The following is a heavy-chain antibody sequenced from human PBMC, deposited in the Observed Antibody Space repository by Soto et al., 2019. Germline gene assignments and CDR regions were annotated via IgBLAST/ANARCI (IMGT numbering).Heavy chain of an antibody. V-gene: IGHV1-3*01. CDR1: GYTFTSYA. Sequence: QVQLVQSGAEVKKPGASVKVSCKASGYTFTSYAMHWVRQAPGQRLEWMGWINAGNGNTKYSQEFQGRVTITRDTSASTAYMELSSLRSEDTAVYYCAREGADYDFWSGGYYMDVWGKGTTVTVSS. D-gene: IGHD3-3*01. J-gene: IGHJ6*03. CDR3: AREGADYDFWSGGYYMDV. CDR2: INAGNGNT.